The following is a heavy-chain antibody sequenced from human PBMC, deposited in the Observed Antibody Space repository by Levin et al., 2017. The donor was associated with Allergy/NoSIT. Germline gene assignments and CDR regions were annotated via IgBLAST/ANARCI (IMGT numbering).Heavy chain of an antibody. V-gene: IGHV7-4-1*02. Sequence: GESLKISCQASGYTFTSYAMNWVRQAPGQGLEWMGWINTNTGNPTYAQGFTGRFVFSLDTSVSTAYLQISSLKAEDTAVYYCARDSSSVPYYYYYMDVWGKGTTVTVSS. CDR3: ARDSSSVPYYYYYMDV. J-gene: IGHJ6*03. CDR2: INTNTGNP. D-gene: IGHD6-6*01. CDR1: GYTFTSYA.